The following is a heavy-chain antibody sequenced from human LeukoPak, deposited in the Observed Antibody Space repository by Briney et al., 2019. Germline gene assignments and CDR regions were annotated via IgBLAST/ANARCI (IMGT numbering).Heavy chain of an antibody. D-gene: IGHD7-27*01. CDR3: AKKVPANWGSYFDY. V-gene: IGHV3-11*03. CDR1: GFTFSDYY. CDR2: ISSSIIYT. Sequence: PGGSLRLSCAASGFTFSDYYMSWIRQAPGKGLEWVSYISSSIIYTNYADSVKGRFTIPRDNSKNTLYLQMNSLRAEDTAVYYCAKKVPANWGSYFDYWGQGTLVTVSS. J-gene: IGHJ4*02.